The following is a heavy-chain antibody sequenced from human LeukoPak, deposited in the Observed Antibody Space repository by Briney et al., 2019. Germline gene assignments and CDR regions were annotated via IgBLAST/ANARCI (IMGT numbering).Heavy chain of an antibody. D-gene: IGHD3-10*01. J-gene: IGHJ4*02. V-gene: IGHV2-5*02. CDR3: AHRRITMVRGVIGFDY. CDR2: IYWDDDK. Sequence: SGPTPVKPTQTLTLTCTFSGFSLSTSGVGVGWIRQPPGKALEWLALIYWDDDKRYSPSLKSRLTITKDTSKNQVVLTMTNMDPVDTATYYCAHRRITMVRGVIGFDYWGQGTLVTVSS. CDR1: GFSLSTSGVG.